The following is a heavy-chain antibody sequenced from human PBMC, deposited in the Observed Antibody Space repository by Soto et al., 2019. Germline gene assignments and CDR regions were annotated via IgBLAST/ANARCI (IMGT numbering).Heavy chain of an antibody. CDR2: INRDSTVI. V-gene: IGHV3-48*01. J-gene: IGHJ4*02. Sequence: GGSLRLSCAASGFSFSTHYMNWVRQTPGKGLEWVSSINRDSTVIKYADSVEGRFTISRDNARNSLSLQMNSLRAEDTAVYYCLNGDYYVGPGTLVTVSS. D-gene: IGHD3-16*01. CDR3: LNGDYY. CDR1: GFSFSTHY.